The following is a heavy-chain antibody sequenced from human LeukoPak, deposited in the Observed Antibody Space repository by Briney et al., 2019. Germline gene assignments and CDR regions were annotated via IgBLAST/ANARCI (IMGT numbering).Heavy chain of an antibody. Sequence: PSETLSLTCTVSGGSISSYYWSWIRQPPGKGLEWIGYIYYSGSINYNPSLKSRVTISVDTSKNQFSLKLSSVTAADTAVYYCAREVDSSGWYQMSWFDPWGQGTLVTVSS. J-gene: IGHJ5*02. CDR2: IYYSGSI. CDR3: AREVDSSGWYQMSWFDP. V-gene: IGHV4-59*01. D-gene: IGHD6-19*01. CDR1: GGSISSYY.